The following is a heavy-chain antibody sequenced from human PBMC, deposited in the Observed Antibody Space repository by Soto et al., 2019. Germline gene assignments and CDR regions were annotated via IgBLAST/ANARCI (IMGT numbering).Heavy chain of an antibody. Sequence: QITLKESGPTLLKPTQPLTLTCTFSGFSLSTSGVGVGWIRQPPGKALEWLALIYWDDNKSYSPSLKSRLTISKDTSKNPVVLRMTNMDPVDTATYYCAHSEYYYEPRFDPWGQGTLVTVSS. CDR1: GFSLSTSGVG. CDR2: IYWDDNK. D-gene: IGHD3-22*01. J-gene: IGHJ5*02. CDR3: AHSEYYYEPRFDP. V-gene: IGHV2-5*02.